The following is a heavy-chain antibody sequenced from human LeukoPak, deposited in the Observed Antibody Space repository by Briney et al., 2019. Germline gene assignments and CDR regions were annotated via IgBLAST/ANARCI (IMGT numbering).Heavy chain of an antibody. CDR2: IYYSGST. J-gene: IGHJ3*02. D-gene: IGHD1-26*01. Sequence: SETLSLTCTVSGGSISSYYWSWIRQPPGKGLEWIGYIYYSGSTNYNPSLKSRVTISVDTSKNQFSLKLSSVTAADTAVYYCARSIVGATPLGAFDIWGQGTMVTVSS. CDR1: GGSISSYY. V-gene: IGHV4-59*01. CDR3: ARSIVGATPLGAFDI.